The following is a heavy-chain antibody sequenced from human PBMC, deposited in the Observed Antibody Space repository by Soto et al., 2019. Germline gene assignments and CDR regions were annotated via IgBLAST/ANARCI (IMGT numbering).Heavy chain of an antibody. V-gene: IGHV1-18*01. CDR2: ISADNGIT. CDR3: ARRGVLPDY. Sequence: QVQLVQSGAEVKKPGASVKVSCKASGYTFTNYGITWVRQAPGQGLEWMGWISADNGITSYIQKLQGRVTMTTDTSTNTAYMELRSLTSDDTAVYYCARRGVLPDYWGQGTLVTVSS. D-gene: IGHD3-10*01. J-gene: IGHJ4*02. CDR1: GYTFTNYG.